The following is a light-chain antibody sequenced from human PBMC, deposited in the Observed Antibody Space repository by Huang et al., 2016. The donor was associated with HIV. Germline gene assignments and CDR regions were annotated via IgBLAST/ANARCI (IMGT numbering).Light chain of an antibody. V-gene: IGKV3-15*01. Sequence: EIVMTQSPATLSVSPGERATLSCRASQSVSSNLAWYQQKPSQAPRLLIYGASTRATGIPARFSGSGSGTEFTLTISSLQSEDFAVYYCQQYNNWPPKITFGQGTRLEIK. CDR1: QSVSSN. CDR2: GAS. CDR3: QQYNNWPPKIT. J-gene: IGKJ5*01.